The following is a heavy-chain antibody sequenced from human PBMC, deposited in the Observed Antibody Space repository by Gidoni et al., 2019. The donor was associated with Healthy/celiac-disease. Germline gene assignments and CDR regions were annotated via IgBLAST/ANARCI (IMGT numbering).Heavy chain of an antibody. CDR1: GVTFSSYS. D-gene: IGHD4-17*01. CDR3: ARAVNHDYGDRPQPYFFDY. CDR2: ISSGSSTI. Sequence: EVQLVESGGGLVQPGGSLRLSCAASGVTFSSYSMNWVRQAPGKGLEWVSYISSGSSTIYYADSVKGRFTISRDNAKNLVYLQMNSLRDEDTAVYYCARAVNHDYGDRPQPYFFDYWGQGTLVTVSS. J-gene: IGHJ4*02. V-gene: IGHV3-48*02.